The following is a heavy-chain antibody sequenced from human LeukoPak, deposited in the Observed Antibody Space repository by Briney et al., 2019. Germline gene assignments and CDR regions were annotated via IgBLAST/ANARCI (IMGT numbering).Heavy chain of an antibody. CDR2: ISSSGSTI. Sequence: GGSLRLSCAASGFTFSDYYMNWIRQAPGKGLEWVSYISSSGSTIYYADSVKGRLTISRDNAKNSLYLQMNSLRAEDTAVYYCARAQDVPSSWSNYYYGMDVWGQGTTVTVSS. J-gene: IGHJ6*02. CDR1: GFTFSDYY. CDR3: ARAQDVPSSWSNYYYGMDV. V-gene: IGHV3-11*01. D-gene: IGHD6-13*01.